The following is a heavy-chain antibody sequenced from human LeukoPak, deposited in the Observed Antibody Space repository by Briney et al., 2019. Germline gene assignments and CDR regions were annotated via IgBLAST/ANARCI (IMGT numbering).Heavy chain of an antibody. CDR2: IYYSGST. V-gene: IGHV4-59*01. D-gene: IGHD3-22*01. J-gene: IGHJ4*02. CDR1: GGSISSYY. Sequence: SETLSLTCTVSGGSISSYYWSWIRQPPGKGLEWIGYIYYSGSTNYNPSLKSRVTISVDTSKNQFSLKLSSVTAADTAVYYCARAAGYYTYYFDYWGQGTLVTVSS. CDR3: ARAAGYYTYYFDY.